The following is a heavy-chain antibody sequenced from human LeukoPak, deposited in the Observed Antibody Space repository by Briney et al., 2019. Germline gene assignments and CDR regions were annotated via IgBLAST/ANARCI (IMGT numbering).Heavy chain of an antibody. D-gene: IGHD1-1*01. CDR3: APKAPRVTTGTTVSDY. V-gene: IGHV3-49*04. CDR2: IRSRAYGGST. Sequence: GGSLRLSCTASGFNFGDYAMSWVRQAPGKGLEWVGFIRSRAYGGSTQYAASVRGRFTLSRDDSKSIVYLQMNSLRTEDTAVYYCAPKAPRVTTGTTVSDYWGQGTLVTVSS. J-gene: IGHJ4*02. CDR1: GFNFGDYA.